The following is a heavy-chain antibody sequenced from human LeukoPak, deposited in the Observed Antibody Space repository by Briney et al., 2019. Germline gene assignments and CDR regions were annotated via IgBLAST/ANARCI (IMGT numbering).Heavy chain of an antibody. J-gene: IGHJ6*03. CDR2: IYHSGST. CDR1: DDSVNTYY. D-gene: IGHD3-22*01. V-gene: IGHV4-59*02. Sequence: SETLSLTCTVSDDSVNTYYWSWIRQPPGKGLEWIGYIYHSGSTNYNPSLRSRVTISVDTSKSQLSLKLNSVTAADTAVYFCARVRWLHAYYSYYYMDVWGRGTTVTVSS. CDR3: ARVRWLHAYYSYYYMDV.